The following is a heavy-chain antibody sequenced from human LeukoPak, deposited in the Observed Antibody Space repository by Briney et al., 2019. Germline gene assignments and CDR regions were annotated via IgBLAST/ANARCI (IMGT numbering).Heavy chain of an antibody. CDR3: ARNFAPFRTTAPRGTVFDY. CDR2: INPSGGST. D-gene: IGHD2/OR15-2a*01. J-gene: IGHJ4*02. CDR1: GYTFTSYY. V-gene: IGHV1-46*01. Sequence: AASVKVSCKASGYTFTSYYMHWVRQAPGQGLEWMGIINPSGGSTSYAQKFQGRVTMTRDTSTSTVYVKLSSLRSEDTAVYYCARNFAPFRTTAPRGTVFDYWGQGTLVTVSS.